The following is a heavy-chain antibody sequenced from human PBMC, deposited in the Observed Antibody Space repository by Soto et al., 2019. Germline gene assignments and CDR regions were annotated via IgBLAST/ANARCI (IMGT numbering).Heavy chain of an antibody. CDR3: AREMGACSDSSCYPGPYDS. Sequence: GGSLRLSCRTSGFAFNSYVMHWVRQAPGKGLEWVAVVWYDGSNEKYADSVKGRFTVSRDNAKNSLYLQLNSLRDEDTAVYYCAREMGACSDSSCYPGPYDSWGQGTLVTVSS. CDR1: GFAFNSYV. V-gene: IGHV3-33*01. J-gene: IGHJ5*02. D-gene: IGHD3-16*01. CDR2: VWYDGSNE.